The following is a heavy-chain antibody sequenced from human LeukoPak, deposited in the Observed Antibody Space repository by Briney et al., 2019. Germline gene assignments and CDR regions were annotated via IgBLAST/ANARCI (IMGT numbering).Heavy chain of an antibody. V-gene: IGHV4-39*07. J-gene: IGHJ4*02. D-gene: IGHD3-3*01. CDR2: IYYSGST. CDR1: GGSISSSSYY. CDR3: ARGDGFWSGYYTLDY. Sequence: SETLSLTCTVSGGSISSSSYYWGWIRQPPGKGLEWIGSIYYSGSTYYNPSLKSRVTISVDTSKNQFSLKLSSVTAADTAVYYCARGDGFWSGYYTLDYWGQGTLVTVSS.